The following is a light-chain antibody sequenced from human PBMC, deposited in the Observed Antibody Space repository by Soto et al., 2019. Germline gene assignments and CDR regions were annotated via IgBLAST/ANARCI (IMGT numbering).Light chain of an antibody. J-gene: IGKJ1*01. Sequence: EIVLTQSPATLSLSPGERATLSCRASQSVSSYLAWYQQKPGQAPRLLIYDASNRVTGIPARFSGSGSGTDLTLTISSLEPEDFAVYYCQQRSNWRRTFGQGTKVEIK. CDR2: DAS. CDR1: QSVSSY. V-gene: IGKV3-11*01. CDR3: QQRSNWRRT.